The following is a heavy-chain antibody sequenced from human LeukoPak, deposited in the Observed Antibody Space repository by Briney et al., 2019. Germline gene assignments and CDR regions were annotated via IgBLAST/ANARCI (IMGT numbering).Heavy chain of an antibody. Sequence: PSETLSLTCTVSSGSISSYYWSWIRQPPGKGLEWIGYIYYSGSTNYNPSLKSRVTISVDTSKNQFSLKLSSVTAADTAVYYCATSGAVAGGYFQHWGQGTLVTVSS. V-gene: IGHV4-59*01. CDR2: IYYSGST. CDR3: ATSGAVAGGYFQH. CDR1: SGSISSYY. J-gene: IGHJ1*01. D-gene: IGHD6-19*01.